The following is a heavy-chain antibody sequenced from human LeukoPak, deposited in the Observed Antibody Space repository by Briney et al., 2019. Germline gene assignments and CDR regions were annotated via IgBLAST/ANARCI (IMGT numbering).Heavy chain of an antibody. CDR1: GYTFTSYY. CDR2: INPSGGST. J-gene: IGHJ4*02. CDR3: ARSRWGVQQSDY. D-gene: IGHD1-1*01. V-gene: IGHV1-46*01. Sequence: ASVKVSCKASGYTFTSYYMHWVRQAPGQGLEWMGIINPSGGSTSYAQKFQGRVTMTRDTSTNTVYMELSSLRSEDTAVYYCARSRWGVQQSDYWGQGTLVTVSS.